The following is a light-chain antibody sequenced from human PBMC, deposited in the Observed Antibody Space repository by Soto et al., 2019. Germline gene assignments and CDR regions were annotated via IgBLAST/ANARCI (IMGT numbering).Light chain of an antibody. CDR2: EVI. V-gene: IGLV2-8*01. CDR3: SSYAGSNNLHVL. CDR1: SSDVGGYEY. J-gene: IGLJ2*01. Sequence: QSALTQSPSASGSPGQSVTISCTGSSSDVGGYEYVSWYQQHPGKAPKLIIYEVIKRPSGVPDRFSGSKSGNTASLTVSGLQAEDEADYYCSSYAGSNNLHVLFGGGTKVTVL.